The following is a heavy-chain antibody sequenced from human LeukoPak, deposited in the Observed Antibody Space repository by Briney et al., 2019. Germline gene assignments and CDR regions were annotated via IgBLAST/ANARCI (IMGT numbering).Heavy chain of an antibody. V-gene: IGHV1-69*05. D-gene: IGHD5-24*01. Sequence: ASVKVSCKASGGTFITYGINWVRQAPGQGLEWMGGIVPMFGIANYAQKFEGRVSITTDESTSTAYMELSSLRSEDTAVYYCARGPGGWLQLPFDYWGQGTLVTVSS. CDR1: GGTFITYG. J-gene: IGHJ4*02. CDR3: ARGPGGWLQLPFDY. CDR2: IVPMFGIA.